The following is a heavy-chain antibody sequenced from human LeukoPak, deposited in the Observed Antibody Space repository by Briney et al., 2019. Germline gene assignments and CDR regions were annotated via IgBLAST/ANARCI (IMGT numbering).Heavy chain of an antibody. V-gene: IGHV3-30*02. CDR1: GFTFSSYG. J-gene: IGHJ6*03. Sequence: GGSLRLSCAASGFTFSSYGMHWVRQAPGKGLEWVAFIRYDGSNKYYADSVKGRFTISRDNSKNTLYLQMNSLRAEDTAVYYCAITTHYYDSSGYYTPSDYYMDVWGKGTTVTISS. CDR2: IRYDGSNK. CDR3: AITTHYYDSSGYYTPSDYYMDV. D-gene: IGHD3-22*01.